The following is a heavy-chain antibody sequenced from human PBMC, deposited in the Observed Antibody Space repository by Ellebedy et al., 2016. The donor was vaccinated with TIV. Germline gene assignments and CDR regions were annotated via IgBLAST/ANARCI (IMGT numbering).Heavy chain of an antibody. D-gene: IGHD4-17*01. J-gene: IGHJ5*02. Sequence: AASVKVSCKASGYTFTTYYMHWVRQAPGQGLEWMGWINLNSGGTNYAQKFQGRVTMTRDTSISTAYMELSRLRSDDTAVYYCASLPHYGDSGPWGQGTLVTVSS. CDR2: INLNSGGT. CDR1: GYTFTTYY. CDR3: ASLPHYGDSGP. V-gene: IGHV1-2*02.